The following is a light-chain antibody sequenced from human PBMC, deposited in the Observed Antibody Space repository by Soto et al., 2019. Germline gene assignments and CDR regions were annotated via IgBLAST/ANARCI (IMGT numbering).Light chain of an antibody. J-gene: IGKJ3*01. CDR2: DAS. V-gene: IGKV1D-13*01. CDR3: QQFDDYPFT. Sequence: AIQLTQSPSSLSASVGASVTITCRASQGIRSALAWYQQTPGRALKLLIYDASTLASGVPSRFRGSRSGTAFTLTVSSLPPEDFATYYCQQFDDYPFTFGPGTKVDF. CDR1: QGIRSA.